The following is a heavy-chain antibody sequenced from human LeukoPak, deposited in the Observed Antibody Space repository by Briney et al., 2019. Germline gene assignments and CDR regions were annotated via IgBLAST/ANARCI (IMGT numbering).Heavy chain of an antibody. Sequence: SEPLSLTCAVSGYSLGSGFYCGWVRQPPGQGLEWIGNMYHTGTIYYNPSLRSRLTISEDTSKSHFSLSVDSVTAADTAVYYCATGRYPGSVDYWGQGILVTVSS. J-gene: IGHJ4*02. CDR3: ATGRYPGSVDY. CDR2: MYHTGTI. CDR1: GYSLGSGFY. D-gene: IGHD1-26*01. V-gene: IGHV4-38-2*01.